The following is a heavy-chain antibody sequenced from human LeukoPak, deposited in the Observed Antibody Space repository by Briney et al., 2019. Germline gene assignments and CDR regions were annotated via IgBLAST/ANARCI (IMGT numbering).Heavy chain of an antibody. CDR3: ARDSGWQLAQSGTYYYYGMDV. CDR2: IYTSGST. V-gene: IGHV4-61*02. J-gene: IGHJ6*02. Sequence: PSQTLSLTCTVSGGSISSGSYYWSWIRQPAGKGLEWIGRIYTSGSTNYNPSLKSRVTISVDTSKNQSSLKLSSVTAADTAVYYCARDSGWQLAQSGTYYYYGMDVWGQGTTVTVSS. D-gene: IGHD6-6*01. CDR1: GGSISSGSYY.